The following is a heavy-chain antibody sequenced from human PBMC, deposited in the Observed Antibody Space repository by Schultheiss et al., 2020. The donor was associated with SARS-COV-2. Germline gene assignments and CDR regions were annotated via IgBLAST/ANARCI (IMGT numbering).Heavy chain of an antibody. D-gene: IGHD5-24*01. Sequence: GGSLRLSCAASGFTFSSYSMNWVRQAPGKGLEWVSAISGSGGSTYYADSVKGRFTISRDNSKNTLYLQMNSLRAEDTAEYYCASRRWLQGDYWGQGTLVTVSS. CDR1: GFTFSSYS. V-gene: IGHV3-23*01. CDR3: ASRRWLQGDY. J-gene: IGHJ4*02. CDR2: ISGSGGST.